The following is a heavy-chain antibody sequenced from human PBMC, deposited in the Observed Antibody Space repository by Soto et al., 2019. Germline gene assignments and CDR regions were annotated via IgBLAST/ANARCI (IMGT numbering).Heavy chain of an antibody. CDR2: IYWDDDK. D-gene: IGHD6-19*01. CDR1: GFSLSTRGVG. Sequence: QITLKESGPSLVKPTQTLTLTRTFSGFSLSTRGVGVGWIRQPPGKALEWLALIYWDDDKRYSPSLKSRLTITKDTSKNQVVLTMTNMDPVDTATYYCAHSRYRSGWDLFDYWGQGTLVTVSS. V-gene: IGHV2-5*02. CDR3: AHSRYRSGWDLFDY. J-gene: IGHJ4*02.